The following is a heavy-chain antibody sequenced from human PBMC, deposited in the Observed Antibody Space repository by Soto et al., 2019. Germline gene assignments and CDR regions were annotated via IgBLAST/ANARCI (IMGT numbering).Heavy chain of an antibody. CDR1: GGTISSYY. J-gene: IGHJ6*02. Sequence: SETLSLTCSVSGGTISSYYWSWIRQPPGKGLEWIGYIYSRGTTSYNPSLKSRATILVETSKNQFSLRLTSVTATDTAVYYCATGRISRGLDVWGQVTTVTVSS. CDR2: IYSRGTT. V-gene: IGHV4-59*12. CDR3: ATGRISRGLDV.